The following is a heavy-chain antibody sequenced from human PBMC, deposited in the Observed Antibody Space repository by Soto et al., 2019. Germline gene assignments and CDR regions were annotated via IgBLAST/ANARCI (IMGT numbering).Heavy chain of an antibody. D-gene: IGHD4-17*01. V-gene: IGHV1-18*01. Sequence: QVHLMQSGAEVKSPGASVRVSCKASGYTLSSYGVSWVRQSPGQGLEFMGWSSVYNGHTNYAQKVQGRVTMPTDTSTSTAYMELRSLRSADTAVYFCASCDFGDYVPPLDPWGQGTLVTVSA. CDR1: GYTLSSYG. J-gene: IGHJ5*02. CDR2: SSVYNGHT. CDR3: ASCDFGDYVPPLDP.